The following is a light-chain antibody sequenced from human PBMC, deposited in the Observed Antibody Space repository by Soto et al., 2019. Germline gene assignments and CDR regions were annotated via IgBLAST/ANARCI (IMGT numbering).Light chain of an antibody. V-gene: IGKV3-20*01. CDR3: QQYGSSHST. CDR2: GAS. Sequence: EIVLTQSPGTLSLSPEERATLSCRTSQKVSSSYLAWYQQKPGQAPRLLIYGASSRATGIPDRFSGSGSGTDFTLAISRLEPEDFAVYYCQQYGSSHSTFGQGTKVDIK. J-gene: IGKJ1*01. CDR1: QKVSSSY.